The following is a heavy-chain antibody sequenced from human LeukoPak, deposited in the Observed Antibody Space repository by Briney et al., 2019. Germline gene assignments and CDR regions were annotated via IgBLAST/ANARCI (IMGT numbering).Heavy chain of an antibody. CDR1: GFTFSSYA. Sequence: GGSLRLSCAASGFTFSSYAMHWVRQAPGKGLEWLSSISDSGGSTVYVDSVKGRFTISRDNSENTLYLQMNSLRAEDTAVYYCARDTVVVTDYWGQGTLVTVPS. V-gene: IGHV3-23*01. CDR2: ISDSGGST. J-gene: IGHJ4*02. CDR3: ARDTVVVTDY. D-gene: IGHD2-15*01.